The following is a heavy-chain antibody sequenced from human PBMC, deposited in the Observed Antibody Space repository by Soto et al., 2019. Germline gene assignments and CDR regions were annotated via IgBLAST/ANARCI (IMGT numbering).Heavy chain of an antibody. J-gene: IGHJ4*02. Sequence: SETLSLTCTVSGASVSTGAYYWGWVRQRPGKGLEWVGYIYYSGSTYYNPSLKSRVTISVDTSKNQFSLKLSSVTAADTAVYYCARGPGYSSGPYWGQGTLVTVSS. CDR3: ARGPGYSSGPY. CDR2: IYYSGST. CDR1: GASVSTGAYY. V-gene: IGHV4-30-4*08. D-gene: IGHD6-19*01.